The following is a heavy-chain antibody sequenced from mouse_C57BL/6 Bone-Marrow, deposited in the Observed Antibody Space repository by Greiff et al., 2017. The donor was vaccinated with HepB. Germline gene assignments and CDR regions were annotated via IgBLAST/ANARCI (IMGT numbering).Heavy chain of an antibody. V-gene: IGHV1-52*01. D-gene: IGHD2-3*01. Sequence: QVQLKQPGAELVRPGSSVKLSCKASGYTFTSYWMHWVKQRPIQGLEWIGNIDPSDSETHYNQKFKDKATLTVDKSSSTAYMQLSSLTSEDSAVYYCARSDGPGGFAYWGQGTLVTVSA. CDR3: ARSDGPGGFAY. CDR1: GYTFTSYW. CDR2: IDPSDSET. J-gene: IGHJ3*01.